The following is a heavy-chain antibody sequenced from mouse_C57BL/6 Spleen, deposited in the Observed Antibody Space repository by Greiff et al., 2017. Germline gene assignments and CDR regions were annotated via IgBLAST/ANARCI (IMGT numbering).Heavy chain of an antibody. CDR3: ARMIDYDYDEENMDD. CDR1: GYTITDYY. J-gene: IGHJ4*01. D-gene: IGHD2-4*01. CDR2: INPNNGGT. V-gene: IGHV1-26*01. Sequence: EVQLQQSGPELVKPGASVKISCKASGYTITDYYMNWVKQSHGKSLEWIGDINPNNGGTSYNPKFKGKATLTADTSSSTAYMELSSLTSEDSAVYYCARMIDYDYDEENMDDWGKGTSVTVSS.